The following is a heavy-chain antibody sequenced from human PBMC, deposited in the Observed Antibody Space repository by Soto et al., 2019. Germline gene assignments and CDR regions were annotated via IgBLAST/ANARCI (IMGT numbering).Heavy chain of an antibody. Sequence: GGSLRLSCAASGFIFSDHYMDWVRQAPGKGLEWVSAISGSGDNTYYADSVKGRFTISRDNSKNTLYLQIDSLRVEDTAVYYCAKDSRVTMVRGVIIPPGYWGQGTLVTVSS. CDR1: GFIFSDHY. J-gene: IGHJ4*02. CDR2: ISGSGDNT. CDR3: AKDSRVTMVRGVIIPPGY. D-gene: IGHD3-10*01. V-gene: IGHV3-23*01.